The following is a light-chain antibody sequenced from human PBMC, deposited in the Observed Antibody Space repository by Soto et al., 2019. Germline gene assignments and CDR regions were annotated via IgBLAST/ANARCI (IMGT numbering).Light chain of an antibody. CDR3: CSYAGSSTWV. V-gene: IGLV2-23*01. J-gene: IGLJ1*01. Sequence: QSALTQPASVSGSPGQSITISCTGNSSDVGSYNLVSWYQQHPGKVPKIMIYEASKRPSGAPNRFSGSKSGNTASLTISGLQAEDEADYYCCSYAGSSTWVFGTGTKLTVL. CDR1: SSDVGSYNL. CDR2: EAS.